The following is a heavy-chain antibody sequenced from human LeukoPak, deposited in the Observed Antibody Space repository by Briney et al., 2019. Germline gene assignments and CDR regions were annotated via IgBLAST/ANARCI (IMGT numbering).Heavy chain of an antibody. CDR3: ARVLSRTGNDAFDI. J-gene: IGHJ3*02. D-gene: IGHD1-14*01. Sequence: SETLSLTCTVSGGSISSNYWSWIRQPPGKGLEWIGYIYYSGSTNYNPSLKSRVTISVDTSKNQFSLKLSSVTAADTAVYYCARVLSRTGNDAFDIWGQGTMVTVSS. CDR2: IYYSGST. CDR1: GGSISSNY. V-gene: IGHV4-59*01.